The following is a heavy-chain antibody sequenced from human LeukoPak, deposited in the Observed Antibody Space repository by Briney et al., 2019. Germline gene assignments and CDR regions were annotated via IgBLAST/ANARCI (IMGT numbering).Heavy chain of an antibody. J-gene: IGHJ6*03. CDR3: YYYYYMDV. Sequence: GGSLGLSCAAAVFSFDGSGMSWVRQAPGKGLEWVSGINSNGGSTGYADSVKGRFTISRDNAKNSLYLQMNDLRAEDTALYSAYYYYYMDVWGKGTTVTISS. V-gene: IGHV3-20*01. CDR1: VFSFDGSG. CDR2: INSNGGST.